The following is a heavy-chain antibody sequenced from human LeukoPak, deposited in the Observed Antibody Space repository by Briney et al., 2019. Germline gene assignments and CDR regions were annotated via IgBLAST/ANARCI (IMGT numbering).Heavy chain of an antibody. J-gene: IGHJ5*02. CDR3: ARAAPRKMYYYGSGSYYKSSDWFDP. Sequence: SETLSLTCAVYGGSFSGYYWSWIRQPPGKGLEWIGEINHSGSTNYNPSLKSRVTISVDTSKNQFSLKLSSVTAADTAVYYCARAAPRKMYYYGSGSYYKSSDWFDPWGQGTLVTVSS. D-gene: IGHD3-10*01. V-gene: IGHV4-34*01. CDR2: INHSGST. CDR1: GGSFSGYY.